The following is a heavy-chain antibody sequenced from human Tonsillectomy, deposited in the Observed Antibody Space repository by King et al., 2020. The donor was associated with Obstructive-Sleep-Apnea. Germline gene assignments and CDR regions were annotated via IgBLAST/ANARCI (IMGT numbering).Heavy chain of an antibody. CDR3: ARVGETVYYYYGMDV. Sequence: VQLQESGPGLVEPSETLSLTCTVSGASVSSFYWSWFRQPPGKGLEGIGRIYTSGNTHYNPSLKSRVTMSADTSKNQFSLKVTTVTAADTAVYFCARVGETVYYYYGMDVWGQGTTVTVSS. D-gene: IGHD1-1*01. CDR1: GASVSSFY. J-gene: IGHJ6*02. V-gene: IGHV4-4*07. CDR2: IYTSGNT.